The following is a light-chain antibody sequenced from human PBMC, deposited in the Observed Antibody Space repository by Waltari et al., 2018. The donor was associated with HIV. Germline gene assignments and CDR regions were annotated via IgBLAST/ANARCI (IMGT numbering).Light chain of an antibody. V-gene: IGLV2-14*01. CDR3: TSYTTTSCYV. CDR2: EVS. CDR1: SSDVGGHNL. J-gene: IGLJ1*01. Sequence: QSALTQSASVSGSPGQSITISCPGTSSDVGGHNLFSCYPHHPGKAPKLMIYEVSNRPSGVSHRFSGSKSGNTASLTISGLQPEDEADYYCTSYTTTSCYVFGTGTKVTVL.